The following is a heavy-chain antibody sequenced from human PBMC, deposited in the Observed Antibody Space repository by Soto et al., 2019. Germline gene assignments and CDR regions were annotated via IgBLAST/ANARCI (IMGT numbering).Heavy chain of an antibody. CDR3: ARGLVPAAFDY. Sequence: GRSLRLSCAASGFTISSYSINCVRQAQGKGLEWVSSITGNSDHIHYADSVQGRFTFSRDNAKNSLYLQMNSLRAEDTSVYYCARGLVPAAFDYWGQGTPVTVSS. D-gene: IGHD2-2*01. V-gene: IGHV3-21*01. CDR1: GFTISSYS. J-gene: IGHJ4*02. CDR2: ITGNSDHI.